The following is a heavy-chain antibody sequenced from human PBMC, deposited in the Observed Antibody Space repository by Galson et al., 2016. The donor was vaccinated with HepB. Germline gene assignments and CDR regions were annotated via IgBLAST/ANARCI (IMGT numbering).Heavy chain of an antibody. CDR1: GFTFSSYP. J-gene: IGHJ6*04. CDR2: ISFITTDT. D-gene: IGHD2-2*01. V-gene: IGHV3-21*01. CDR3: ARDLPLYHHHMDV. Sequence: SLRLSCAASGFTFSSYPMIWVRQAPGKGLEWVSSISFITTDTQYAGSVKGRFTISRDNAENSLYLQMNSLRAGDTAVYYCARDLPLYHHHMDVWGKGTTVIVSS.